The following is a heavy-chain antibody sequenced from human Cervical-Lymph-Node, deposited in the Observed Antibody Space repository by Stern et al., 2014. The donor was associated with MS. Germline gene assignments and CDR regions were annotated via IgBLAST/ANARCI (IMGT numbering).Heavy chain of an antibody. V-gene: IGHV3-30*09. J-gene: IGHJ5*02. CDR3: ARSSLAIVPAAVDLPDT. CDR2: VSFEGNIK. CDR1: GFTFSKFA. D-gene: IGHD2-2*01. Sequence: VQLEESGGGVVQPGGSLRLSCEASGFTFSKFAMHWVRQAPGKGLQWVAAVSFEGNIKYSTESVKARFAISRDNLNNSLYLQMDGLRPEDTALYFCARSSLAIVPAAVDLPDTWGQGMLVTVSS.